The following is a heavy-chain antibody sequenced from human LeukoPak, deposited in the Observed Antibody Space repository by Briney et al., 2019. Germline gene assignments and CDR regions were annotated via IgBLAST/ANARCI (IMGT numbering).Heavy chain of an antibody. CDR1: GFTFSSYW. Sequence: GGSLRLSCAASGFTFSSYWMSWVRQAPGKGLEWVANTKQDGSEKYYVDSVKGRFTISRDNAKNSLYLQMNSLRVEDTAVYYCAGGHSSGYYPIDYWGQGTLVTVSS. V-gene: IGHV3-7*04. CDR2: TKQDGSEK. CDR3: AGGHSSGYYPIDY. D-gene: IGHD3-22*01. J-gene: IGHJ4*02.